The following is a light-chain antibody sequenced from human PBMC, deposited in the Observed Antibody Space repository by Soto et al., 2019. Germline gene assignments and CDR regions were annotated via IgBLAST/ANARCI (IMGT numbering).Light chain of an antibody. V-gene: IGKV3-20*01. Sequence: EIVLTQSPGTLSLSPGERATLSCRASQNVDSTYLAWYRQKPGQAPRVLIYGASSRATGIPDRFSGSGSGTDFTFTISRLEPEDFAVYYCQQYSSSLPTFGQGTKVDI. CDR1: QNVDSTY. CDR2: GAS. CDR3: QQYSSSLPT. J-gene: IGKJ1*01.